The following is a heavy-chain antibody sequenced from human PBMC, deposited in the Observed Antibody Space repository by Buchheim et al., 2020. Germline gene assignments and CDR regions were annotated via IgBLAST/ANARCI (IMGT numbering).Heavy chain of an antibody. V-gene: IGHV4-30-4*01. J-gene: IGHJ4*02. Sequence: QVQLQESGPGLVKPSQTLSLTCTVSGGSISSGDYYWSWIRQPPGKGLEWIGEIYQSGTTNYNPSLKSRVTISMDKSKNQFSLKVNSVTAADTAVFYCAKTGAQGYLEYWGQG. CDR3: AKTGAQGYLEY. D-gene: IGHD6-13*01. CDR1: GGSISSGDYY. CDR2: IYQSGTT.